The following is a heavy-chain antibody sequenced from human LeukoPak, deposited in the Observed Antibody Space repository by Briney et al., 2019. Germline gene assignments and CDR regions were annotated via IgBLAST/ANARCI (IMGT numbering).Heavy chain of an antibody. V-gene: IGHV3-23*01. D-gene: IGHD4-23*01. CDR3: ARDRETYGANSPFDY. J-gene: IGHJ4*02. CDR2: ILGNGDNT. Sequence: PGGSLRLSCAASGFTSASSAVNWVRQAPGKGLEWVSTILGNGDNTYYADSVKGRFTISRDNSKNTLFLQINSLRAEDTAMYYCARDRETYGANSPFDYWGRGTLVTVSS. CDR1: GFTSASSA.